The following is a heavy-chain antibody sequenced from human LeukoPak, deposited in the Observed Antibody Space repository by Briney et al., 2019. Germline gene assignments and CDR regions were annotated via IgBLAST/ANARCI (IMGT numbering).Heavy chain of an antibody. D-gene: IGHD5-18*01. CDR3: ARDSGYSYGPLDY. Sequence: SETLSLTCTVSGGSITSGSYCWSWIRQHPGTGLEWIGFIYHSGSTYYNPSLKSRVTISVDTSKNQFSLKLSSVAAADTAVYYCARDSGYSYGPLDYWGQGTLVTVSS. J-gene: IGHJ4*02. CDR2: IYHSGST. V-gene: IGHV4-31*03. CDR1: GGSITSGSYC.